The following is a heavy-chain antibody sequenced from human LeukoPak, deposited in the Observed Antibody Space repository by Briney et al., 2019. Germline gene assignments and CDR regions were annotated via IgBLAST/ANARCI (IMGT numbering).Heavy chain of an antibody. CDR2: ISGSGGST. Sequence: GGSLRLSCAASGFTFSSYTMSWVRQAPGEGLEWVSAISGSGGSTYYADSVKGRFTISRDNSKNTLYLQMNSLRAEDTAVYYCAKVSSQYCSSTSCYWDYWGQGTLVTVSS. J-gene: IGHJ4*02. D-gene: IGHD2-2*01. CDR1: GFTFSSYT. V-gene: IGHV3-23*01. CDR3: AKVSSQYCSSTSCYWDY.